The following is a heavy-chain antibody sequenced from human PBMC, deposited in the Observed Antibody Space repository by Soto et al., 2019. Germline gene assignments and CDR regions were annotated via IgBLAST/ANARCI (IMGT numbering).Heavy chain of an antibody. Sequence: SETLSLTCTVSGGSISSYYWSWIRQPPGKGLEWIGYIYYSGSTNYNPSLKSRVTISVDTSKNQFSLKLSSVTAADTAVYYCATGYCSGGGCWMDAFDIWGQGTMVTVSS. D-gene: IGHD2-15*01. CDR1: GGSISSYY. V-gene: IGHV4-59*01. J-gene: IGHJ3*02. CDR2: IYYSGST. CDR3: ATGYCSGGGCWMDAFDI.